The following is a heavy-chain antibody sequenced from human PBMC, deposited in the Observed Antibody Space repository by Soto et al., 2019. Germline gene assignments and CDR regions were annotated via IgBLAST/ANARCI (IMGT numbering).Heavy chain of an antibody. CDR1: GGTFSSYA. J-gene: IGHJ6*02. Sequence: ASVKVSCKASGGTFSSYAISWVRQAPGQGLEWMGGIIPIFGTANYAQKFQGRVTITADESTSTAYMELSSLRSEDTAVYYCARYCSGGSCYSPYYDGMAVWGQGTTVIVSS. CDR2: IIPIFGTA. V-gene: IGHV1-69*13. D-gene: IGHD2-15*01. CDR3: ARYCSGGSCYSPYYDGMAV.